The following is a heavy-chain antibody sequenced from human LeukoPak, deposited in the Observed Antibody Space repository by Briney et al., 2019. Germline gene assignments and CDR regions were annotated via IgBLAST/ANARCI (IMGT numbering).Heavy chain of an antibody. J-gene: IGHJ4*02. CDR3: ARTGEGSGSNYFDY. CDR2: ISYGGSNK. CDR1: GFTFSSYA. Sequence: PGGCLRLSCAASGFTFSSYAMDWVRQAPGKGLGWVPVISYGGSNKYYADSVKGRFTISRDNSKNTLYLQMTRLRAEDTAVHYCARTGEGSGSNYFDYWGQGTLVTVSS. V-gene: IGHV3-30-3*01. D-gene: IGHD3-10*01.